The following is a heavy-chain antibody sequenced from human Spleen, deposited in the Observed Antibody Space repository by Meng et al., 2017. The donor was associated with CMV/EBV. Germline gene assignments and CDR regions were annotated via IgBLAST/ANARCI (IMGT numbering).Heavy chain of an antibody. CDR2: IYTGDSDT. J-gene: IGHJ5*02. Sequence: GGSLRLSCRDFGNSFTTYWINWVRQVPGKGLGWMGIIYTGDSDTRYSPSFQGQVTISVDKSISTAYLQWVNLKASDTAIYYCAKESTRGFDPWGQGTLVTVSS. CDR3: AKESTRGFDP. CDR1: GNSFTTYW. V-gene: IGHV5-51*01. D-gene: IGHD2/OR15-2a*01.